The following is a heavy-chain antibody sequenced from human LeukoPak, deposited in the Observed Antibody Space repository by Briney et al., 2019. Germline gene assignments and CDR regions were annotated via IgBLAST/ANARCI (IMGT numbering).Heavy chain of an antibody. CDR3: ARVPAEQWPRTIPYWYFDL. D-gene: IGHD6-19*01. CDR1: GGSISSSNW. V-gene: IGHV4-4*02. CDR2: IYHSGST. J-gene: IGHJ2*01. Sequence: DPSETLSLTCAVSGGSISSSNWWSWVRQPPGKGLEWIGEIYHSGSTNYNPSLKSRVTISVDKSKNQFSLKLSSVTAADTAVYYCARVPAEQWPRTIPYWYFDLWGRGTLVTVSS.